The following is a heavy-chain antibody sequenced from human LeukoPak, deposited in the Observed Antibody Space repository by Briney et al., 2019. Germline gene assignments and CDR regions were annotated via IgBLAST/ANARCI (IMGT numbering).Heavy chain of an antibody. D-gene: IGHD4-17*01. CDR3: ARDKGNDYGVFDY. V-gene: IGHV3-48*02. CDR2: ISSSGSSK. J-gene: IGHJ4*02. Sequence: PGGSLRLSCAASGFMFSHSSMNWVRQAPGKGLEWISYISSSGSSKDYADSVTGRFTVSRDNAKNSLYLQVNSLRDEDTAVYYCARDKGNDYGVFDYWGQGTLVTVSS. CDR1: GFMFSHSS.